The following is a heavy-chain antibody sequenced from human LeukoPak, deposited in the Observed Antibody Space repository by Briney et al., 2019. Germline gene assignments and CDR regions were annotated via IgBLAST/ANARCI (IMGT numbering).Heavy chain of an antibody. CDR1: GFTVSSNY. CDR3: ARDSYCSRTSCEYYSYGMDV. Sequence: GGSLRVSCAASGFTVSSNYMSWVRQAPGEGLGWGSVIYSGGRTYYAESVKGRFTISRDNSKITLYLQRNSLRAEDEAVYYCARDSYCSRTSCEYYSYGMDVWGKATTVTVSS. V-gene: IGHV3-53*01. D-gene: IGHD2-2*01. CDR2: IYSGGRT. J-gene: IGHJ6*04.